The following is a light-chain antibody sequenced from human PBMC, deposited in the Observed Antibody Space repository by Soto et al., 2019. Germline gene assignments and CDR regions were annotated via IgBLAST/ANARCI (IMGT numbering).Light chain of an antibody. CDR3: NSWTTSTTMI. Sequence: QSALTQPASVSGSPGQSITITCTGTRSDIGAYNFVSWYQQHPGEVPKLMLYDVSIRPSGVSNRFSGSKSGNTASLTISGLQAEDEADYYCNSWTTSTTMIFGGVTKLTVL. J-gene: IGLJ2*01. CDR2: DVS. CDR1: RSDIGAYNF. V-gene: IGLV2-14*03.